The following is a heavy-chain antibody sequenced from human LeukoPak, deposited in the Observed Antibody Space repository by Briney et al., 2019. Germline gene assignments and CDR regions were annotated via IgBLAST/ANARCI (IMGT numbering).Heavy chain of an antibody. J-gene: IGHJ3*02. V-gene: IGHV1-8*01. CDR3: ARLHSSGWYGGDAFDI. D-gene: IGHD6-19*01. CDR2: MNPNSGNT. CDR1: GYTFTSYD. Sequence: GASVNVSCKASGYTFTSYDINWVRQATGQGLEWMGWMNPNSGNTGYAQKFQGRVTMTMNTSISTAYMELSSLRSEDTAVYYCARLHSSGWYGGDAFDIWGQGTMVTVSS.